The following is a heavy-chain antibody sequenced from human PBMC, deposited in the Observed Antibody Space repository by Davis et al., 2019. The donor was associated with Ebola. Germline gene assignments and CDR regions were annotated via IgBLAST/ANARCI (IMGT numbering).Heavy chain of an antibody. V-gene: IGHV3-33*01. Sequence: SCKASGYTFTGYYMHWVRQAPGKGLEWVAVIWYDGSNKYYADSVKGRFTISRDNSKNTLYLQMNSLRAEDTAVYYCARVQGYSSGWYGAWFDYWGQGTLVTVSS. J-gene: IGHJ4*02. CDR3: ARVQGYSSGWYGAWFDY. CDR1: GYTFTGYY. CDR2: IWYDGSNK. D-gene: IGHD6-19*01.